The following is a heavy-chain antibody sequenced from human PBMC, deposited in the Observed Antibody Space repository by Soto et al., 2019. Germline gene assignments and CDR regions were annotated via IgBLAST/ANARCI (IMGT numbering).Heavy chain of an antibody. D-gene: IGHD6-13*01. CDR1: GFTFSSYA. CDR2: ISGSGGST. V-gene: IGHV3-23*01. Sequence: PGGSLRLSCAASGFTFSSYAMSWVRQAPGKGLEWVSAISGSGGSTYYADSVKGRFTISRDNSKNTLYLQMNSLRAEDTAVYYCAKDFVSVGYSSSWYDYWGQGTLVTVSS. CDR3: AKDFVSVGYSSSWYDY. J-gene: IGHJ4*02.